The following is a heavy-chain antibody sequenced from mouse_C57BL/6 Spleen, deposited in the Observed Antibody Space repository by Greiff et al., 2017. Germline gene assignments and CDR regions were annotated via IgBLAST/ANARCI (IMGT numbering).Heavy chain of an antibody. J-gene: IGHJ4*01. CDR2: IWSGGST. CDR1: GFSLTSYG. D-gene: IGHD1-1*01. V-gene: IGHV2-2*01. CDR3: ARNRYYGSSYDYYAMDY. Sequence: QVQLQQSGPGLVQPSQSLSITCTVSGFSLTSYGVHWVRPSPGKGLEWLGVIWSGGSTDYNAAFISRLSISKDNSKSQVFFKMNSLQADDTAIYYCARNRYYGSSYDYYAMDYWGQGTSVTVSS.